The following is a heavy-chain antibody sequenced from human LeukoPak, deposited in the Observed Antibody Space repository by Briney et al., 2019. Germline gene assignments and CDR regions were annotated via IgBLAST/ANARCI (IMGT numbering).Heavy chain of an antibody. Sequence: ASVKVSCKASGYTLISFGFSWVRQAPGQGLEWMGGINTYTGNTNYAQNLQGRVTITTDTSTSTAYMELRSLRSDDTAVYYCARWQHGYYYFDYWGQGTLVTVSS. V-gene: IGHV1-18*01. CDR1: GYTLISFG. CDR3: ARWQHGYYYFDY. J-gene: IGHJ4*02. D-gene: IGHD2-15*01. CDR2: INTYTGNT.